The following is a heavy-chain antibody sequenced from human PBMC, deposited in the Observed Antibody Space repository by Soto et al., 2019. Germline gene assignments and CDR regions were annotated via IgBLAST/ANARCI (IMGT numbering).Heavy chain of an antibody. D-gene: IGHD6-6*01. J-gene: IGHJ4*02. CDR2: INHSGST. CDR3: ARGYSIAARARYFDY. CDR1: GESFSGYY. Sequence: PSETLSLTCAVYGESFSGYYWSWIRQPPGKGLEWIGEINHSGSTNYNPSLKSRVTISVDTSKNQFSLKLSSVTAADTVVYYCARGYSIAARARYFDYWGQGTLVTVSS. V-gene: IGHV4-34*01.